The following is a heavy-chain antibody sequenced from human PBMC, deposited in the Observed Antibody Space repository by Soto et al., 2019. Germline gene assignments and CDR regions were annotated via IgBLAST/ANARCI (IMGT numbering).Heavy chain of an antibody. V-gene: IGHV4-59*01. J-gene: IGHJ5*02. Sequence: SETLSLTCTDSGGSISSYYWSWIRQPPGKGLEWIGYIYYSGSTNYNPSLKSRVTISVDTSKNQFSLKLSSVTAADTAVYYCARDSGSGSYSYNWFDPWGQGTLVTVSS. CDR2: IYYSGST. D-gene: IGHD3-10*01. CDR3: ARDSGSGSYSYNWFDP. CDR1: GGSISSYY.